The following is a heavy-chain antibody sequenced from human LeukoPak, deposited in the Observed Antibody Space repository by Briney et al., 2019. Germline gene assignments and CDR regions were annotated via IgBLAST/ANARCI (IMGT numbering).Heavy chain of an antibody. V-gene: IGHV1-2*02. CDR2: INPNSGGT. J-gene: IGHJ6*03. CDR1: GYTFTGYY. D-gene: IGHD3-10*02. CDR3: ARELRAVFGSYYYYYMDV. Sequence: ASVKVSCKASGYTFTGYYMHWVRQAPGQGLEWMGWINPNSGGTNYAQKFQGRVTMTRDTSISTAYMALSRLRSDDTAVYYCARELRAVFGSYYYYYMDVWGKGTTVTVSS.